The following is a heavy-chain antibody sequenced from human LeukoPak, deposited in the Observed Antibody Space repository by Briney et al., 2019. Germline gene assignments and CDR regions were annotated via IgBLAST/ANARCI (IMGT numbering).Heavy chain of an antibody. J-gene: IGHJ4*02. CDR2: ISSSSSYI. D-gene: IGHD4-17*01. Sequence: SGGSLRLSCAASGFTFSSYSMNWVRQAPGKGLECVSSISSSSSYIYYADSVKGRFTISRDNAKNSLYLQMNSLRAEDTAVYYCARDLISPTVTTGYYFDYWGQGTLVTVSS. CDR3: ARDLISPTVTTGYYFDY. V-gene: IGHV3-21*01. CDR1: GFTFSSYS.